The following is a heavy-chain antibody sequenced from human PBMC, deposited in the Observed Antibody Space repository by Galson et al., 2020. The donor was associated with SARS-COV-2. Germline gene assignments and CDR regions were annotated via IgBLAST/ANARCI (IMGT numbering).Heavy chain of an antibody. CDR2: ISTGGATT. CDR1: GFTFTRYA. D-gene: IGHD4-17*01. V-gene: IGHV3-23*01. Sequence: GESLKISCAASGFTFTRYAMSWIRQAPGKGLEWVSSISTGGATTYHAESVKGRFTISRDNSKNTLYLQMNSLRVEDTALYYCAKYQGNDYGDQLDYWGQGTLVSVSS. J-gene: IGHJ4*02. CDR3: AKYQGNDYGDQLDY.